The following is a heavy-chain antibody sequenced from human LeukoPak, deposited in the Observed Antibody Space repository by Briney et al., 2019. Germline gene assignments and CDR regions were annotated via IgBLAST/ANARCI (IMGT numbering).Heavy chain of an antibody. Sequence: GGSLRLSCAASGFTFSSYAMHWVRHAPGKGLEYVSAISSNGGSTYYANSVKGRFTISRDNSKNTLYLQMGSLRAEDMAVYYCARDSSSSSAFDIWGQGTMVTVSS. V-gene: IGHV3-64*01. CDR1: GFTFSSYA. J-gene: IGHJ3*02. CDR2: ISSNGGST. D-gene: IGHD6-6*01. CDR3: ARDSSSSSAFDI.